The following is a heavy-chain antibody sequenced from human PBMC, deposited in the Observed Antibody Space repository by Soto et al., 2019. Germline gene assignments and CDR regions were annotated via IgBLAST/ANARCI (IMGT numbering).Heavy chain of an antibody. V-gene: IGHV3-23*01. J-gene: IGHJ4*02. Sequence: GGSLRLSCAASGFTFSSYAMSWVRQAPGKGLEWVSAISGSGGSTYYADSVKGRFTISRDNSKNTLYLQMNSLRAEDTAVYYCAKDQSGVGVWGSYDKGDYWGQGTLVTVSS. CDR3: AKDQSGVGVWGSYDKGDY. CDR1: GFTFSSYA. CDR2: ISGSGGST. D-gene: IGHD3-16*01.